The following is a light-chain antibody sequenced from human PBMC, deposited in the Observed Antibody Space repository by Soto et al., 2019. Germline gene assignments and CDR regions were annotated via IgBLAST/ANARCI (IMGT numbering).Light chain of an antibody. J-gene: IGKJ5*01. Sequence: EIVLTQSPATLSLSPGERATLSCRASQSVSSYLAWYQQKPGQAPRLLIYDASNRATGIPARCSGSGSGTDFTLTISSLEPEDFAVYYCPQRSNWPPITFGQGTRLEIK. V-gene: IGKV3-11*01. CDR3: PQRSNWPPIT. CDR1: QSVSSY. CDR2: DAS.